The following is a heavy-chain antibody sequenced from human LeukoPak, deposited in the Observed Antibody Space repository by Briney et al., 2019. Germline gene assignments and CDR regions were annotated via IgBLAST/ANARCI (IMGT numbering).Heavy chain of an antibody. D-gene: IGHD6-19*01. CDR3: ARDSYSSGWLWDY. J-gene: IGHJ4*02. V-gene: IGHV3-48*03. CDR2: ISSSGSTI. CDR1: GFTFSSYE. Sequence: GGSLRLSCAASGFTFSSYEMNWVRQAPGKGLEWVSCISSSGSTIYYADSVKGRFTISRDNAKNSLYLQMNSLRAEDTAVYYCARDSYSSGWLWDYWGQGTLVTVSS.